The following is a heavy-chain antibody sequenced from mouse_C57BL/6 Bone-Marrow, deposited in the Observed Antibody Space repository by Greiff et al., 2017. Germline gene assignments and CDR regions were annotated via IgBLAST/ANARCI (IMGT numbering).Heavy chain of an antibody. CDR3: ARYNYGGGFAY. J-gene: IGHJ3*01. V-gene: IGHV1-63*01. D-gene: IGHD2-12*01. CDR2: IYPGGGYT. Sequence: QVQLKQSGAELVRPGTSVKMSCKASGYTFTNYWIGWVKQRPGHGLEWIGDIYPGGGYTNYNEKFKGKATLTADKSSSTAYMQFSSLTSADSAVYYCARYNYGGGFAYWGQGTLVTVSA. CDR1: GYTFTNYW.